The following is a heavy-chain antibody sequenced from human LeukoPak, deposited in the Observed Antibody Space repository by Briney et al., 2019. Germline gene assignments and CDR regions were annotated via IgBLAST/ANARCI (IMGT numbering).Heavy chain of an antibody. CDR3: ARSPSGGGKDAFDI. J-gene: IGHJ3*02. Sequence: PSETLSLTCAVYGGSFSGYYWIWMRQPPGKGLEWIGEINHSGSTNYNPSLKSRVTISVDTSKDHFSLRLSSVTAADTAVYYCARSPSGGGKDAFDIWGQGTMVTVSS. D-gene: IGHD2-2*01. CDR1: GGSFSGYY. V-gene: IGHV4-34*01. CDR2: INHSGST.